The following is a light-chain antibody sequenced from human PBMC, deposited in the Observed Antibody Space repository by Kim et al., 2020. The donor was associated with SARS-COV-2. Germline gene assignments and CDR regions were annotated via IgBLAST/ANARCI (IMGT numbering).Light chain of an antibody. CDR1: SSTIGAVYA. Sequence: VTLSCTGGSSTIGAVYAVHWYQQLPGTAPILLIFGNVYRPSGVPDRFSGSKSGTSASLAITALQAEDGADYYCQSYVSSVSGSWVFGGGTQLTV. J-gene: IGLJ3*02. CDR3: QSYVSSVSGSWV. CDR2: GNV. V-gene: IGLV1-40*01.